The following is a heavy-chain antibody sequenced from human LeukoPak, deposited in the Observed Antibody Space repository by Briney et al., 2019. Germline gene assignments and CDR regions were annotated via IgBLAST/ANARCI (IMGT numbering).Heavy chain of an antibody. Sequence: GESLRISCKGSGYSFTNSWISWVRHMPGKGLECMGRIDPSDSYTNYSPSFQGHVTISVDKSISTAYLQWSSLKASDTAMYYCARRGAGAAGHWTFDYWGQGTLVTVSS. CDR1: GYSFTNSW. CDR3: ARRGAGAAGHWTFDY. CDR2: IDPSDSYT. V-gene: IGHV5-10-1*01. D-gene: IGHD6-13*01. J-gene: IGHJ4*02.